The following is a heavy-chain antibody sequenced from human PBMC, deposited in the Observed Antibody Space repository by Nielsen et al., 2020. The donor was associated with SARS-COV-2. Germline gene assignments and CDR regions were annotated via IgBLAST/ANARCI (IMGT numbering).Heavy chain of an antibody. CDR1: GYTFTDYY. Sequence: VKVSCKASGYTFTDYYIHWVRQAPGQGLEWMGRINPYSGGTNYAQKFQGTVTMTRDASISTVYMELTSDDTAVYYCARARATIFGLVMSYGMDVWGQRTTVAVSS. J-gene: IGHJ6*02. D-gene: IGHD3/OR15-3a*01. CDR2: INPYSGGT. CDR3: ARARATIFGLVMSYGMDV. V-gene: IGHV1-2*06.